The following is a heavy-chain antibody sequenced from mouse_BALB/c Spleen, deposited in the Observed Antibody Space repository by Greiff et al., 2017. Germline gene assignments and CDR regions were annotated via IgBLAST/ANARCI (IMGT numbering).Heavy chain of an antibody. CDR1: GFTFSSYA. Sequence: DVQLQESGGGLVKPGGSLKLSCAASGFTFSSYAMSWVRQSPEQRLEWVAEISSGGSYTYYPDTVPGRFTISRDNAKNTLYLEMSSLRSEDTAMYYCARGRMGDSPFDYWGQGTTLTVSS. J-gene: IGHJ2*01. V-gene: IGHV5-9-4*01. CDR3: ARGRMGDSPFDY. CDR2: ISSGGSYT. D-gene: IGHD2-3*01.